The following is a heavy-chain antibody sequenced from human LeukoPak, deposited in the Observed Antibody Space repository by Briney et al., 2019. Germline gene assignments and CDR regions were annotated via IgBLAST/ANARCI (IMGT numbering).Heavy chain of an antibody. CDR2: IYYSGST. CDR1: GVSISRYY. D-gene: IGHD6-13*01. Sequence: TSETLSLTCTVSGVSISRYYWRWIRHPPGKGLEWIGYIYYSGSTNYHPSLKSRVTISVDTSKNQFSLKLSSVTAAGTAVYYCARWSAGLFDYWGEGTLVTVSS. CDR3: ARWSAGLFDY. V-gene: IGHV4-59*01. J-gene: IGHJ4*02.